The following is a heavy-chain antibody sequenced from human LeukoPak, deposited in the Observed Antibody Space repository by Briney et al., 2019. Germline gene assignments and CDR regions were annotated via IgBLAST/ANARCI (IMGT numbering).Heavy chain of an antibody. V-gene: IGHV4-61*02. CDR3: ARESVYYYGPFDP. J-gene: IGHJ5*02. Sequence: SQTLSLTCTVSGDSICGKYYFWSWLRQTPAKGLEWIGRIYASGAASYNLSLKSRVTISVDTSKNHDFLKLQSVTAADTAVYYCARESVYYYGPFDPWGQGTRVIVSS. CDR1: GDSICGKYYF. CDR2: IYASGAA. D-gene: IGHD3-22*01.